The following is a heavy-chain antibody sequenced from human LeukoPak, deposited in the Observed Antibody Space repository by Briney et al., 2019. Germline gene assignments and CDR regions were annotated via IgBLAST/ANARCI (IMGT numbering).Heavy chain of an antibody. CDR3: ESGDCSSTSCYVYYYYYYYMDV. Sequence: SVKVSXKASGYTFTSYGISWVRQAPGQGLEWLGWIIPIFGTANYAQKFRVRVTITADESTSTAYMELSSLRSEDTAVYYCESGDCSSTSCYVYYYYYYYMDVWGKGTTVTVSS. J-gene: IGHJ6*03. CDR1: GYTFTSYG. D-gene: IGHD2-2*03. CDR2: IIPIFGTA. V-gene: IGHV1-69*13.